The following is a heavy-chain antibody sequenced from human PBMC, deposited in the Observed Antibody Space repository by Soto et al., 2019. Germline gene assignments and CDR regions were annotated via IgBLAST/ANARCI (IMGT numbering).Heavy chain of an antibody. J-gene: IGHJ6*02. CDR2: IIPVFGTA. V-gene: IGHV1-69*06. CDR3: ARERLEGGKDV. D-gene: IGHD3-22*01. CDR1: GGTFSSYA. Sequence: QVQLVQSGAEVKKPGSSVKVSCKASGGTFSSYAITWVRQAPGQGLEWMGAIIPVFGTAHYAQKFQDRVTFTADTPASTAFMDLSSRRSEEPAFYYCARERLEGGKDVWGQGTPVTVSS.